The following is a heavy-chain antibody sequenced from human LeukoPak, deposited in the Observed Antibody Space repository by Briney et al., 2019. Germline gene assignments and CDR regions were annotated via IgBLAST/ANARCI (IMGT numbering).Heavy chain of an antibody. V-gene: IGHV1-8*01. CDR1: GYTFTSYD. Sequence: ASVKVSCKASGYTFTSYDINWVRQATGQGLEWMGWMNPNSGNTGYALKFQGRVTMTRNTSISTAYMELSSLRSEDTAVYYCARARAGVVPAADYYYYYMDVWGKGTTVTVSS. D-gene: IGHD2-2*01. CDR3: ARARAGVVPAADYYYYYMDV. CDR2: MNPNSGNT. J-gene: IGHJ6*03.